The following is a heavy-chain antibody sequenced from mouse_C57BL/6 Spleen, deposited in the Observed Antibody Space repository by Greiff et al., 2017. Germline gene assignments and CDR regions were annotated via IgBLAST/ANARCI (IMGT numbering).Heavy chain of an antibody. J-gene: IGHJ2*01. CDR3: ARFTTVVATGYFDY. CDR1: GFTFSSYA. CDR2: ISDGGSYT. Sequence: EVKLVESGGGLVKPGGSLKLSCAASGFTFSSYAMSWVRQTPEKRLEWVATISDGGSYTYYPDNVKGRFTISGDNAKNNLYLQMSHLKSEDTAMYYCARFTTVVATGYFDYWGQGTTLTVSS. D-gene: IGHD1-1*01. V-gene: IGHV5-4*03.